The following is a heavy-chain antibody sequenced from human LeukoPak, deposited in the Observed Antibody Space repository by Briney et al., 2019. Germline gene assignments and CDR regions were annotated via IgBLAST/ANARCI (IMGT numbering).Heavy chain of an antibody. V-gene: IGHV4-30-4*01. CDR3: CSGSQLGMDY. D-gene: IGHD1-26*01. J-gene: IGHJ4*02. CDR1: GGSISSGDYY. CDR2: IYYSGST. Sequence: SETLSLTCTVSGGSISSGDYYWSWIRQPPGKGLEWIGYIYYSGSTYCNPSLKSRVTISVDTSKNQFSLKLSSVTAADTAVYYCCSGSQLGMDYWGQGTLVTVSS.